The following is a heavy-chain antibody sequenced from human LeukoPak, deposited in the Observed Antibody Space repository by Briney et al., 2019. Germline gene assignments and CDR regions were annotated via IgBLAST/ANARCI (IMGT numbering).Heavy chain of an antibody. CDR2: INPSGGST. CDR1: GYTFTSYY. V-gene: IGHV1-46*01. D-gene: IGHD5-18*01. J-gene: IGHJ2*01. Sequence: ASVKVSCKASGYTFTSYYMHWVRQAPGQGLEWMGIINPSGGSTSYAQKFQGRVTMTRDTSTSTVYMELSSLRSEDTAVYYCARDPGREYDVDTAMGSPPDWYFGLWGRGTLVTVSS. CDR3: ARDPGREYDVDTAMGSPPDWYFGL.